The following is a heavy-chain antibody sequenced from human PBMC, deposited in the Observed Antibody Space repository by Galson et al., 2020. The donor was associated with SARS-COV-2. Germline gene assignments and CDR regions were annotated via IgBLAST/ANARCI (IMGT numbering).Heavy chain of an antibody. J-gene: IGHJ4*02. D-gene: IGHD5-18*01. V-gene: IGHV4-31*03. Sequence: SETLSLTCTVSGGSISSGGYYWSWIRQHPGKGLEWIGYIYYSGSTYYNPSLKSRVTISVDTSKNQFSLKLSSVTAADTAVYYCARALRELNMAAVDTAMRFDYWGQGTLVTVAS. CDR2: IYYSGST. CDR3: ARALRELNMAAVDTAMRFDY. CDR1: GGSISSGGYY.